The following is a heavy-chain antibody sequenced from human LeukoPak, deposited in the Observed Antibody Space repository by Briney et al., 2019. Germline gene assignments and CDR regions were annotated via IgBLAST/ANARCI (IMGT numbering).Heavy chain of an antibody. J-gene: IGHJ4*02. Sequence: GGSLRLSCAASGFTFSSYAMSWVRQAPGKGLEWVSAISGSGGSTYYADSVKGRFTISRDNSKNTLYLQMNSLRAEDTAVYYCAKDQTSQPTYYYDSSGYYPPDYWGQGTLVTVSS. CDR1: GFTFSSYA. D-gene: IGHD3-22*01. CDR2: ISGSGGST. V-gene: IGHV3-23*01. CDR3: AKDQTSQPTYYYDSSGYYPPDY.